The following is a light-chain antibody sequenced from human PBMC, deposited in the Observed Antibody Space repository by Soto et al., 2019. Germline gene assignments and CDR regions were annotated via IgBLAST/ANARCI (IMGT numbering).Light chain of an antibody. Sequence: QSVLTQPPSVSAAPGQTVTISCSGSSSNIGNNYVSWYQQLPGTAPKLLIYDSNKRPSGIPYRFSGSKSGTSATLGITGLQAGDEADYYCGTWDSSLSAVVFGGGTKVTVL. CDR3: GTWDSSLSAVV. V-gene: IGLV1-51*01. CDR1: SSNIGNNY. J-gene: IGLJ3*02. CDR2: DSN.